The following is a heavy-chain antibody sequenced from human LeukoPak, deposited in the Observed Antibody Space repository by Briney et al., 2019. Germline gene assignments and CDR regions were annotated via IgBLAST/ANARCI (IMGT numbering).Heavy chain of an antibody. CDR3: ARAVGGDRSGSL. V-gene: IGHV4-39*07. CDR2: IYYSGST. J-gene: IGHJ4*02. D-gene: IGHD3-10*01. Sequence: SETLSLTCTVSGGSISSSSYYWGWIRQPPGKGLEWIGSIYYSGSTYYNPSLKSRVTMSVDMSTRQISLKLSSVTAADTAVYYCARAVGGDRSGSLWGPGTLVTVSS. CDR1: GGSISSSSYY.